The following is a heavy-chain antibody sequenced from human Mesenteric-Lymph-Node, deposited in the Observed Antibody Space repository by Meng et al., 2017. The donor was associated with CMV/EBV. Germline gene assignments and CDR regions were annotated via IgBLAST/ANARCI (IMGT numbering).Heavy chain of an antibody. CDR3: ARGMGTLIDY. Sequence: VSCKASGYTFPGYYLHWVRQAPGQGLEWMGWINPNSGGTNYAQKFQGWVTMTRDTSISTAYMELSRLRSDDTAVYYCARGMGTLIDYWGQGTLVTVSS. J-gene: IGHJ4*02. D-gene: IGHD7-27*01. V-gene: IGHV1-2*04. CDR2: INPNSGGT. CDR1: GYTFPGYY.